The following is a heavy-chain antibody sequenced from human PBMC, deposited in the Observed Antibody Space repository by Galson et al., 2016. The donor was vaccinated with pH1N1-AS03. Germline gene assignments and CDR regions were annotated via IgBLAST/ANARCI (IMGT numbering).Heavy chain of an antibody. J-gene: IGHJ4*02. Sequence: SETLSLTCTFSGGSISRTSYYWGWIRQPPGKGLEWIGSIYYSGSTYDNPSLKSRVTISVDTSKNQFSLKLSSVTAADTAVYYCASLEVAGTWGDYWGQGTLVTVSS. CDR3: ASLEVAGTWGDY. CDR1: GGSISRTSYY. CDR2: IYYSGST. D-gene: IGHD6-19*01. V-gene: IGHV4-39*01.